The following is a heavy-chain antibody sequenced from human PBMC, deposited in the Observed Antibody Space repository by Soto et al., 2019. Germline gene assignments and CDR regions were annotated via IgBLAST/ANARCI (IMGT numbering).Heavy chain of an antibody. D-gene: IGHD3-22*01. CDR1: GYTFFTYD. CDR2: IIPIFGTA. CDR3: ARASGYYYNWFDP. Sequence: SVKVSCKASGYTFFTYDISWVRQAPGQGLEWMGGIIPIFGTANYAQKFQGRVTITADKSTSTAYMELSSLRSEDTAVYYCARASGYYYNWFDPWGQGTLVTVSS. J-gene: IGHJ5*02. V-gene: IGHV1-69*06.